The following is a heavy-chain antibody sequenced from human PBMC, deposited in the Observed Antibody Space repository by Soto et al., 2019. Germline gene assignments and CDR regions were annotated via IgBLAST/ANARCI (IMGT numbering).Heavy chain of an antibody. D-gene: IGHD2-2*01. Sequence: EVQLVESGGGLVQPGGSLRLSCAASGFTFSNYWMTWVRQAPGKGLEWVANIRRDGSENYYVDSVKGRFTISRDNAKNSLYLQMNSLRVEDTAVYYCARDDGNCSNNICYDACDFWGQGAMVTVSS. CDR2: IRRDGSEN. J-gene: IGHJ3*01. CDR1: GFTFSNYW. CDR3: ARDDGNCSNNICYDACDF. V-gene: IGHV3-7*01.